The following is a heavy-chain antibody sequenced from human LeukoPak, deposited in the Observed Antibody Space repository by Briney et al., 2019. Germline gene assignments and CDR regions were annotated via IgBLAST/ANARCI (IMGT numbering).Heavy chain of an antibody. CDR1: GGSFSGYY. CDR3: ARHANGATYPLDY. CDR2: INHSGST. Sequence: KPSETLSLTCAVYGGSFSGYYWSWIRQPPGKGLEWIGEINHSGSTNYNPSLKSRVTISVDTSKNQFSLKVTSVTAADTAVYYCARHANGATYPLDYWGQGTLVTVSS. D-gene: IGHD4/OR15-4a*01. V-gene: IGHV4-34*01. J-gene: IGHJ4*02.